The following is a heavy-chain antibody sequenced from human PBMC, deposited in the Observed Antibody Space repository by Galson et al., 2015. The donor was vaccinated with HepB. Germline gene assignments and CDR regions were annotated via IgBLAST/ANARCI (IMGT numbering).Heavy chain of an antibody. CDR3: ANGFDFWSGCDY. CDR2: ISGSGGST. J-gene: IGHJ4*02. D-gene: IGHD3-3*01. Sequence: SLRLSCAASGFTFSSYAMSWVRQAPGKGLEWVSAISGSGGSTYYADSVKGRFTISRDNSKNTLYLQMNSLRAEDTAVYYRANGFDFWSGCDYWGQGTLVTVSS. CDR1: GFTFSSYA. V-gene: IGHV3-23*01.